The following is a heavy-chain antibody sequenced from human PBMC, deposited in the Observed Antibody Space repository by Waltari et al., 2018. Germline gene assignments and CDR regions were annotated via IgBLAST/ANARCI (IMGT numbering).Heavy chain of an antibody. CDR1: GSTFSSYS. CDR3: ARDGYSYGYDY. Sequence: EVQQVESGGGLVKPGGSLRLFCAASGSTFSSYSMNWVRQAPGKGLVGVSSISSSSSYIYYADSVKGRFTISRDNAKSSLYLQMNSLRAEDTAVYYCARDGYSYGYDYWGQGTLVTVSS. CDR2: ISSSSSYI. J-gene: IGHJ4*02. V-gene: IGHV3-21*01. D-gene: IGHD5-18*01.